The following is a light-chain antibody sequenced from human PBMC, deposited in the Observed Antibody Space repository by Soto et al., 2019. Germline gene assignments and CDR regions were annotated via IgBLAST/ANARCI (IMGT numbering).Light chain of an antibody. CDR3: SSYTSTNKGV. V-gene: IGLV2-14*01. CDR1: TSDVGGYNY. J-gene: IGLJ2*01. Sequence: QSVLTQPASVSGSPGQSITISCTGTTSDVGGYNYVSWYQQYPGKAPKLMIYDVSNRPSGVSNRFSGSKSGNTASLTISGLQAEDEADYYCSSYTSTNKGVFGGGTKLTVL. CDR2: DVS.